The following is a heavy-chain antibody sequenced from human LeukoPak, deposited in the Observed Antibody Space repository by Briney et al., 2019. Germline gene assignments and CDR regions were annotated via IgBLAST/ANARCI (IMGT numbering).Heavy chain of an antibody. CDR2: IKGKTDGGTT. J-gene: IGHJ3*02. Sequence: GGALRLSCAASGFTFSNAWMSWVRQAPGKGLEWVGRIKGKTDGGTTDYAAPVKGRFTISREDSKNTLYLQMNSLKTEDTAVYYCTTEGYYDILTGYSWDAFDIWGQGTMVTVSS. V-gene: IGHV3-15*01. D-gene: IGHD3-9*01. CDR3: TTEGYYDILTGYSWDAFDI. CDR1: GFTFSNAW.